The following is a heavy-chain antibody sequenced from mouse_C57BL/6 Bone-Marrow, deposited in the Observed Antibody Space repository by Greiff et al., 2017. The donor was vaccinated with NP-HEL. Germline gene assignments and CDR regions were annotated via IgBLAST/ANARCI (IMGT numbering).Heavy chain of an antibody. V-gene: IGHV1-61*01. CDR3: ALYYGSYLYY. CDR1: GYTFTSYW. CDR2: IYPSDSET. D-gene: IGHD2-1*01. J-gene: IGHJ4*01. Sequence: QVQLQQSGAELVRPGSSVKLSCKASGYTFTSYWMDWVKQRPGQGLEWIGNIYPSDSETHYNQKFKDKATLTVDKSSSTAYMQLSSLTSEDSAVYYCALYYGSYLYYWGQGTSVTVSS.